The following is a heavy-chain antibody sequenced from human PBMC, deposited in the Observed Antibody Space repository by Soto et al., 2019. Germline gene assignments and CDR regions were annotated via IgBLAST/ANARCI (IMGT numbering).Heavy chain of an antibody. CDR1: GYTFTSYG. V-gene: IGHV1-18*01. CDR2: ISAYNGNT. Sequence: QVQLVQSGAEVKKPGASVKVSCKASGYTFTSYGISWVRQAPGQGLEWMGWISAYNGNTNYAQKLQGRVTMTTDTSTRTAYMELRSLRSDDTAVYYCSYCISTSCDEREPYGMDVWGQGTTVTVSS. D-gene: IGHD2-2*01. J-gene: IGHJ6*02. CDR3: SYCISTSCDEREPYGMDV.